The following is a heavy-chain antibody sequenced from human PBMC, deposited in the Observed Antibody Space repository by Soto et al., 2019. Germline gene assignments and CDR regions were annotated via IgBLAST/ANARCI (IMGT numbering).Heavy chain of an antibody. CDR2: ISSNGGST. CDR1: GFTFSSYA. CDR3: WSGANGDLLDY. D-gene: IGHD6-25*01. J-gene: IGHJ4*01. V-gene: IGHV3-64*01. Sequence: GGSLRLSCAASGFTFSSYAMHWVRQAPGKGLEYVSVISSNGGSTYYANSVKGRFTISRDNSKNTLYLQMTSLRAEDMAVYYLWSGANGDLLDYCAQRSL.